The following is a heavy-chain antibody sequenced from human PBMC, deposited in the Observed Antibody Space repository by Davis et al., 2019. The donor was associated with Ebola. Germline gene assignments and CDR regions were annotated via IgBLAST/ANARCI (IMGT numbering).Heavy chain of an antibody. V-gene: IGHV3-7*03. D-gene: IGHD6-13*01. CDR2: INQDGSGR. CDR3: ATDLFSSPPHY. CDR1: GFTFSSYW. J-gene: IGHJ4*02. Sequence: GESLKISCAASGFTFSSYWMSWVRQAPGKGLEWVANINQDGSGRYYVNSVKGRFTISRDNAHKSLYLQMNSLRVEDTAIYYCATDLFSSPPHYWGQGSLVTVSS.